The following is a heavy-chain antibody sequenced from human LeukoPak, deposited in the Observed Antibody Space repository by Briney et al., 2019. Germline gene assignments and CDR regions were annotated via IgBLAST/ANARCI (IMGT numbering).Heavy chain of an antibody. D-gene: IGHD1-7*01. J-gene: IGHJ4*02. CDR2: IRPDGSEE. Sequence: GGSLRLSCAASGFTFSSHWMSWVRQAPGKGLEWVASIRPDGSEEYYMDSVKGRFTISRDNAKNSLYLQMNGLRAEDTAVYYCARLLGTVTTYDYWGQGTLVTVSS. CDR3: ARLLGTVTTYDY. CDR1: GFTFSSHW. V-gene: IGHV3-7*01.